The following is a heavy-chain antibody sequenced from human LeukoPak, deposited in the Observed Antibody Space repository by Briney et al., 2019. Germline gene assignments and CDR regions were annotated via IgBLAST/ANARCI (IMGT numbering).Heavy chain of an antibody. CDR2: ISAYNGNT. D-gene: IGHD6-13*01. Sequence: ASVKVSCKASGYTFTSYAISWVRQAPGKGLEWMGWISAYNGNTNYAQKLQGRVTMTTDTSTSTAYMELRSLRSDDTAVYYCAGERIAAAGRGFDPWGQGTLVTVSS. J-gene: IGHJ5*02. CDR1: GYTFTSYA. CDR3: AGERIAAAGRGFDP. V-gene: IGHV1-18*01.